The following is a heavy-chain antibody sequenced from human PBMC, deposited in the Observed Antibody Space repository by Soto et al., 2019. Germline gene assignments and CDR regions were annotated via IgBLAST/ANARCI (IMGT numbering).Heavy chain of an antibody. CDR2: IWYDGSNK. CDR3: ARGDGDPETFDY. J-gene: IGHJ4*02. Sequence: QVQLVESGGGVVQPGRSLRLSCAASGFTFSSYGMHWVRQAPGKGLGWVAVIWYDGSNKYYADSVKGRFTISRDNSKNTLYLQMNSLRAEDTAVYYSARGDGDPETFDYWGQGTLVTVSS. CDR1: GFTFSSYG. V-gene: IGHV3-33*01. D-gene: IGHD4-17*01.